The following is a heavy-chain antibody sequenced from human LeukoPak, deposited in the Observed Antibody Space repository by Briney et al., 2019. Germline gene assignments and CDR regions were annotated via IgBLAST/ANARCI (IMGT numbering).Heavy chain of an antibody. CDR2: IYYSGST. Sequence: SETLSLTCAVSDDSFSSHYWSWIRQPPGKGLEWIGYIYYSGSTNYNPSLKSRVTISVDTSKNQFSLKLSSVTAADTAVYYCARDHLAYCGGDCFGLWGRGTLVTVSS. V-gene: IGHV4-59*11. D-gene: IGHD2-21*02. CDR1: DDSFSSHY. J-gene: IGHJ2*01. CDR3: ARDHLAYCGGDCFGL.